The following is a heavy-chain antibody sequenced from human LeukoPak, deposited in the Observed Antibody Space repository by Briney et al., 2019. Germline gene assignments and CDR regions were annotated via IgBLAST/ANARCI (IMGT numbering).Heavy chain of an antibody. J-gene: IGHJ4*02. Sequence: SETLSLTCTVSGDSISGYYWSWIRQPPGQGLEWIGYIYYTGSTSYNPSLKNPVTISVDTSKNEFSLKVTSVTAVDTAVYYCARGSRFGSGSYDYWGQGTLVTVSS. CDR1: GDSISGYY. D-gene: IGHD1-26*01. CDR3: ARGSRFGSGSYDY. V-gene: IGHV4-59*01. CDR2: IYYTGST.